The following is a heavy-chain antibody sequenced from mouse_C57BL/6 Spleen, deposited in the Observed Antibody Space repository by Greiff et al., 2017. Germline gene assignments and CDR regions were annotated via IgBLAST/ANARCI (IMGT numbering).Heavy chain of an antibody. J-gene: IGHJ1*03. V-gene: IGHV1-26*01. CDR2: INPNNGGT. Sequence: VQLKQSGPELVKPGASVKISCKASGYTFTDYYMNWVKQSHGKSLEWIGDINPNNGGTSYNQKFKGKATLTVDKSSSTAYMELRSLTSEDSAVYYCARGTGSWYFDVWGTGTTVTVSS. D-gene: IGHD4-1*01. CDR1: GYTFTDYY. CDR3: ARGTGSWYFDV.